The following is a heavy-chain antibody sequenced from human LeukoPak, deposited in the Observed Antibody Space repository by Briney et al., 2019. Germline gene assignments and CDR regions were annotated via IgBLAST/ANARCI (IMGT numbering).Heavy chain of an antibody. V-gene: IGHV3-7*03. J-gene: IGHJ6*02. D-gene: IGHD4-17*01. CDR2: IKQDGSEK. CDR3: ARTDGDYYYYYGMDV. Sequence: GGSLRLSCTASGFSFSNYWMSWVRQAPGKGLEWVANIKQDGSEKYYVDSVKGRFTISRDNAKNSLYLQMNSLRAEDTAVYYCARTDGDYYYYYGMDVWGQGTTVTVSS. CDR1: GFSFSNYW.